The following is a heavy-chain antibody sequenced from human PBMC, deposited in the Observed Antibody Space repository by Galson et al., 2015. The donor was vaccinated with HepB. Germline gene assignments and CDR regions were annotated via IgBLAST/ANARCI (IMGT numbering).Heavy chain of an antibody. Sequence: SLRLSCAASGFTFSRYDMHWVRQGTGKGLEWVSAIGSAGDTYYPGSVKGRFTISRENAKNSLYLQMNSLRAGDTAVYYCARGGGSGSFLNNWFDLWGQGTLVTVSS. CDR3: ARGGGSGSFLNNWFDL. CDR1: GFTFSRYD. D-gene: IGHD3-10*01. V-gene: IGHV3-13*04. J-gene: IGHJ5*02. CDR2: IGSAGDT.